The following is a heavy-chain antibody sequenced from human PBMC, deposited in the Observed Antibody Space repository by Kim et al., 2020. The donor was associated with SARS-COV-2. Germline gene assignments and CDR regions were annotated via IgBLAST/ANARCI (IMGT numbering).Heavy chain of an antibody. D-gene: IGHD5-12*01. Sequence: SQTLSLTCAISGDSVSSIDAAWSWLRQSPLRGLEWLGRTYYRSKWYNDYAVSVKSRVTINSDTSKNQFSLQLISVTPEDTAIYYCARATTGGSFDYWGQGTLVTVSS. V-gene: IGHV6-1*01. CDR2: TYYRSKWYN. CDR3: ARATTGGSFDY. J-gene: IGHJ4*02. CDR1: GDSVSSIDAA.